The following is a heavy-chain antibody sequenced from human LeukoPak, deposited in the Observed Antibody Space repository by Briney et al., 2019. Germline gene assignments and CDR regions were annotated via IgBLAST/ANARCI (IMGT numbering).Heavy chain of an antibody. CDR3: ARDEATMIVLNYYYGMDV. CDR1: GYTFTSYG. V-gene: IGHV1-18*01. CDR2: ISAYNGNT. Sequence: ASVKVSCKASGYTFTSYGISWVRQAPGQGLEWMGWISAYNGNTNYAQKLQGRVTMTTDTSTSTAYMELRSLRSDDTAVYYCARDEATMIVLNYYYGMDVWGQGTTVTVS. J-gene: IGHJ6*02. D-gene: IGHD3-22*01.